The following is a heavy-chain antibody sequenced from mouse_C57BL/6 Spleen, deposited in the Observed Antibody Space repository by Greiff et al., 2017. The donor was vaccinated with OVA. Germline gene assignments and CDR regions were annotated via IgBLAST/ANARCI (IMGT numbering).Heavy chain of an antibody. CDR1: GYTFTDYY. Sequence: VQLQQSGPELVKPGASVKISCKASGYTFTDYYMNWVKQSHGKSLEWIGDINPNNGGTSYNQKFKGKATLTVDKSSSTAYMELRSLTSEDSAVYYCARSGDYERYFDVWGTGTTVTVSS. CDR3: ARSGDYERYFDV. J-gene: IGHJ1*03. V-gene: IGHV1-26*01. CDR2: INPNNGGT. D-gene: IGHD2-4*01.